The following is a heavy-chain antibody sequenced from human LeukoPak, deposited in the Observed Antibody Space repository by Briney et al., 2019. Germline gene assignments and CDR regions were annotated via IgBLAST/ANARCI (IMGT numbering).Heavy chain of an antibody. Sequence: SETLSLTCTVSGGSISSSSYSWGWIRQPPGKGLEWIGSIYYSGSTYYNPSLKSRVTISVDTSKNQFSLKLSSVTAADTAVYYCARVQMEDGYNFDYWGQGTLVTVSS. CDR2: IYYSGST. D-gene: IGHD5-24*01. J-gene: IGHJ4*02. CDR3: ARVQMEDGYNFDY. CDR1: GGSISSSSYS. V-gene: IGHV4-39*07.